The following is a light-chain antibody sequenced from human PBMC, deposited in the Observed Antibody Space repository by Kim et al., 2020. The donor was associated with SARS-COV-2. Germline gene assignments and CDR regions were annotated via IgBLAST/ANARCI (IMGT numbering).Light chain of an antibody. CDR1: NIGSKN. CDR2: RDS. Sequence: SEALGQTARLTCGRNNIGSKNVHWYQQSPGHAPLLVIYRDSNRPSGIPERFSVSNSGTTATLTISRAQSVDEADYYCQVWDSSTVVFGGGTQLTVL. J-gene: IGLJ2*01. CDR3: QVWDSSTVV. V-gene: IGLV3-9*01.